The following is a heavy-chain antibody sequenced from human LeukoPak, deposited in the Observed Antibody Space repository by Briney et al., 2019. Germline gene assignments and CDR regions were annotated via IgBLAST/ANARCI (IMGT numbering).Heavy chain of an antibody. CDR3: ARGRRLRGVTSRPIYYYYYMDV. D-gene: IGHD3-10*01. J-gene: IGHJ6*03. V-gene: IGHV1-8*03. CDR1: GYTFNTFD. CDR2: VNPYNDKT. Sequence: ASVKLSCKASGYTFNTFDINWVRQAAGQGPEWMGWVNPYNDKTVYALKFQGRVSISSNNSINTAYMEFSGLKSDDTAVYYCARGRRLRGVTSRPIYYYYYMDVWGGGTTVTVSS.